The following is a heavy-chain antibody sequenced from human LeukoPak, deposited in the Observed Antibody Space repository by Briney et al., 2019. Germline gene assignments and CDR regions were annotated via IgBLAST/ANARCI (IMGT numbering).Heavy chain of an antibody. D-gene: IGHD3-10*01. CDR1: GFTFGDYG. CDR2: INWNGGST. V-gene: IGHV3-20*04. J-gene: IGHJ4*02. Sequence: GGSLRLSCAASGFTFGDYGMSWVRQAPGKGLEWVSGINWNGGSTGYADSVKGRFTITRDNAKNSLYLQMNSLRAEDTALYYCARDKDGSGNFDYWGQGTLVTVSS. CDR3: ARDKDGSGNFDY.